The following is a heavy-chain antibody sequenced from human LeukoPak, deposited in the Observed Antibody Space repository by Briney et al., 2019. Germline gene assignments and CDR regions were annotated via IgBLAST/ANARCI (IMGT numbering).Heavy chain of an antibody. CDR1: GFTVSNKY. J-gene: IGHJ4*02. D-gene: IGHD3-22*01. CDR2: ISGSGDNT. Sequence: PGGSLRLSCVASGFTVSNKYMSWVRQAPGKGLEWVSGISGSGDNTYYADSVKGRFTISRDNSKNTLYVQVSSLGTEDTAAYYCAKGSYYDSSGSFYFDYWGQGTLVTVSS. CDR3: AKGSYYDSSGSFYFDY. V-gene: IGHV3-23*01.